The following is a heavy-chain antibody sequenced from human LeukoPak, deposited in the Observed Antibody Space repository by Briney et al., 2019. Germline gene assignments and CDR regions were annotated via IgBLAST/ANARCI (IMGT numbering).Heavy chain of an antibody. J-gene: IGHJ4*02. Sequence: ASVKVSCKASGYTFTSYYMHWVRQAPGQGLEWMGIINPSGGSTSYAQKFQGRVTMTRDTSTSTVHMELNSLTSEDTAVYFCARSASGTGYTAWGQGTLVTVSS. V-gene: IGHV1-46*01. CDR1: GYTFTSYY. CDR3: ARSASGTGYTA. D-gene: IGHD3-9*01. CDR2: INPSGGST.